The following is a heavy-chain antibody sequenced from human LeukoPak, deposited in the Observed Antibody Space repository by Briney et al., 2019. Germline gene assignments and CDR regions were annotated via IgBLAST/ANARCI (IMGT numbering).Heavy chain of an antibody. CDR3: AKDMVFRSGWYGWFDP. Sequence: GGSLRLYCAASGFTFDDYAMHWVRQAPGKGLEWVSGISWNSGSIGYADSVKGRFTISRDNAKNSLYLQMNSLRAEDTALYYCAKDMVFRSGWYGWFDPWGQGTLVTVSS. CDR2: ISWNSGSI. CDR1: GFTFDDYA. V-gene: IGHV3-9*01. D-gene: IGHD6-19*01. J-gene: IGHJ5*02.